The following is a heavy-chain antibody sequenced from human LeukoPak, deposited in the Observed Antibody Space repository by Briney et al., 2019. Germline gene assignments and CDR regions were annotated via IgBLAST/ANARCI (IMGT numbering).Heavy chain of an antibody. D-gene: IGHD4-23*01. J-gene: IGHJ5*02. V-gene: IGHV3-23*01. CDR2: ISGSGGST. CDR3: VKDDNGGIREDWFDP. CDR1: GFTFSSYA. Sequence: GGSLRLSCAASGFTFSSYAISWVRQAPGKGLEWVSGISGSGGSTYYADSVKGPFTISRDNSKNTLYLQMNSLRAVDTAVYYCVKDDNGGIREDWFDPWGQGTLVTVSS.